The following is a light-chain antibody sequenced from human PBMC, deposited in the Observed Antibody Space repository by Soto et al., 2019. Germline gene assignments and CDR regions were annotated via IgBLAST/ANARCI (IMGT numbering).Light chain of an antibody. Sequence: QSALTQPASVSGSPGQSITISCTGTSSDVGGYNYVSWYQQHPGKAPKLMIYEVSNRPSGVSNRFSGSKSGNTASLTISGLQPEGEADYYCSSYTSSSTPCVFGIGTKVTVL. V-gene: IGLV2-14*01. CDR2: EVS. CDR3: SSYTSSSTPCV. CDR1: SSDVGGYNY. J-gene: IGLJ1*01.